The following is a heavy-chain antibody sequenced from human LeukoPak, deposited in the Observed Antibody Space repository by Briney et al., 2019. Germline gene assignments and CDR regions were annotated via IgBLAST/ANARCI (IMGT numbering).Heavy chain of an antibody. J-gene: IGHJ4*02. V-gene: IGHV3-74*01. CDR3: ARDSYGSSGYYYVSDY. CDR1: GFTFSSYW. D-gene: IGHD3-22*01. CDR2: INSDGSST. Sequence: GGSLRLSCAASGFTFSSYWMHWVRQAPGKGLVWVSRINSDGSSTTSADSVKGRFTISRDNAKNSLYLQMNSLTAEDTAVYYCARDSYGSSGYYYVSDYWGQGTLVTVSS.